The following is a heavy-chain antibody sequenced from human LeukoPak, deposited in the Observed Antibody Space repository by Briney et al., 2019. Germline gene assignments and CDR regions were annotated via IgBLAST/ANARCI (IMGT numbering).Heavy chain of an antibody. J-gene: IGHJ4*02. D-gene: IGHD5-18*01. CDR3: ASPNVDTTQY. CDR2: IYYSGST. Sequence: PSETLSLTCTVSGGSISSSSFSWGWIRQPPGKGLEWIGSIYYSGSTYYNPSLKSRVTISVDTSRNHFSLKLSSATAADTAVYYCASPNVDTTQYWGQGTLVTVSS. V-gene: IGHV4-39*02. CDR1: GGSISSSSFS.